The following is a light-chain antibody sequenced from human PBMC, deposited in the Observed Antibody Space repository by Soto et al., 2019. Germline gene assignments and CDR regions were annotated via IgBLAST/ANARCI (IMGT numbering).Light chain of an antibody. Sequence: HSALTQPASVSGSPGQSITISCTGTSSDVGSYNLVSWYQQHPGKAPKLMIYEVSKRSSGVSYRFSGSKSGNTASLTISGIQAEDEADYYCCSYAGSSTLGVFGAGTKLIVL. J-gene: IGLJ2*01. CDR3: CSYAGSSTLGV. CDR2: EVS. CDR1: SSDVGSYNL. V-gene: IGLV2-23*02.